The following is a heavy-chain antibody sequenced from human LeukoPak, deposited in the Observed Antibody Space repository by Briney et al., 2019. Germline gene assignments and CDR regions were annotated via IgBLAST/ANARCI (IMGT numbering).Heavy chain of an antibody. CDR2: ILYSGNT. J-gene: IGHJ4*02. V-gene: IGHV4-39*07. CDR3: ARISPVYCSSTSCYEAWFDY. Sequence: SETLSLTCTVSGGSISSNDYYWGWVRQPPGKGLEWIVYILYSGNTFYHPSLKSRITIAVDTSKNQFSLKLSSVTAADTAVYYCARISPVYCSSTSCYEAWFDYWGQGTLVTVSS. CDR1: GGSISSNDYY. D-gene: IGHD2-2*01.